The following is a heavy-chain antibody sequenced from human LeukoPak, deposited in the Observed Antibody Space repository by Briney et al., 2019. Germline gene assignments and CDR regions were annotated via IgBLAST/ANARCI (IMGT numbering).Heavy chain of an antibody. Sequence: GGSLRLSCAGSGFIFNNYAMHWVRQPPGKGLEWVSGISWNSGGIDYADSVKGRFTISRDNAKNSLYLQMNSLRVEDTAFYYCAKDNRRHYTSGPNPDSLHWGQGALVTVSS. D-gene: IGHD6-19*01. V-gene: IGHV3-9*01. CDR2: ISWNSGGI. J-gene: IGHJ4*02. CDR1: GFIFNNYA. CDR3: AKDNRRHYTSGPNPDSLH.